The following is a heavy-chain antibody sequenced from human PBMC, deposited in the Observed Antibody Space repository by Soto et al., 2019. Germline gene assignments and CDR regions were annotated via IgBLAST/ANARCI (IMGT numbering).Heavy chain of an antibody. V-gene: IGHV3-48*02. Sequence: GGSLRLSCAASGFTFSTYSMNWVRQAPGKGLEWISYISNSGKTIYADSVKGRFTISRDNAKNSLYLQMNNLRDEDTAVYYCARDLPNSNWAYYFDSWGQGTQVTVSS. CDR2: ISNSGKTI. CDR1: GFTFSTYS. J-gene: IGHJ4*02. D-gene: IGHD3-16*01. CDR3: ARDLPNSNWAYYFDS.